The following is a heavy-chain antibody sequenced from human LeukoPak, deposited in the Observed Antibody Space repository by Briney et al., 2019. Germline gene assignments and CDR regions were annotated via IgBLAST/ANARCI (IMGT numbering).Heavy chain of an antibody. D-gene: IGHD6-19*01. CDR3: ADIAVAGEGFDP. CDR1: GGSISNYY. J-gene: IGHJ5*02. Sequence: SETLSLTCTVSGGSISNYYWSWIRQSPGKGLEWLGYIYYNGATNYNPSLKGRVTLSVDTSKNQFSLKLSSVTAADTAVYYCADIAVAGEGFDPWGQGTLVTVSS. CDR2: IYYNGAT. V-gene: IGHV4-59*12.